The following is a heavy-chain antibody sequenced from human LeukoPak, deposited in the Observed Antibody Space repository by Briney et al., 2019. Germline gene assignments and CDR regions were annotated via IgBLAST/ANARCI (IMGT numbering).Heavy chain of an antibody. Sequence: PSETLSLTCSVSGGSISSTSYYWGWIRQPPGKGLVWIGCNYYSGSTNYNPSLKSRVTISVDTSKNQFSLKLSSVTAADTAVYYCARHEITVAGTIGVNWFDPWGQGTLVTVSS. CDR2: NYYSGST. CDR1: GGSISSTSYY. V-gene: IGHV4-39*01. J-gene: IGHJ5*02. D-gene: IGHD6-19*01. CDR3: ARHEITVAGTIGVNWFDP.